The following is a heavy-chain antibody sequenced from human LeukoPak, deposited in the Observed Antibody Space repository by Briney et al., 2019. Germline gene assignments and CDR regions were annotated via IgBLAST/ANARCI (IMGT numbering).Heavy chain of an antibody. CDR1: VFTFSSYY. CDR2: ISSGSSYI. J-gene: IGHJ4*02. CDR3: ARTQLSDTAMSYFDY. Sequence: GGSLRLSCAASVFTFSSYYMSWVRQAPGKGLEWVSSISSGSSYIYYEDSVKGRFTISRDNAKNSLYLQMNSLRAEDTAVYYCARTQLSDTAMSYFDYWGRGTLVTVSS. D-gene: IGHD5-18*01. V-gene: IGHV3-21*01.